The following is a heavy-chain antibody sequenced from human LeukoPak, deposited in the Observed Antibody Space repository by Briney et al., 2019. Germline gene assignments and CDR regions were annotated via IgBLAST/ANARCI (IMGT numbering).Heavy chain of an antibody. CDR3: AKDRGSYLRAGGFFDY. CDR1: GFTFSSYG. V-gene: IGHV3-30*18. D-gene: IGHD1-26*01. Sequence: PGRSLRLSCAASGFTFSSYGMHWVRQAPGKGLEWMAVISYDGSSKYYADSVKGRFTISRDNSKNTLYLQMNSLRTEDTALYYCAKDRGSYLRAGGFFDYWGQGTLVTVSS. CDR2: ISYDGSSK. J-gene: IGHJ4*02.